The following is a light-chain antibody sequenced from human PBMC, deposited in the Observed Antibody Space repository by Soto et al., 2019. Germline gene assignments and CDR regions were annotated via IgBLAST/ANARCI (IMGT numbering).Light chain of an antibody. CDR2: DAS. CDR3: QQYNIYPWT. Sequence: DIQMTQSPSAMSASVGDRVTITCRASQGMSNCLAWFPQKPGKVPKYLIYDASTLDSGAPSRFSGSGSGTEFTLSISSLQPDDFATYYCQQYNIYPWTFGQGTKMDIK. CDR1: QGMSNC. V-gene: IGKV1-17*03. J-gene: IGKJ1*01.